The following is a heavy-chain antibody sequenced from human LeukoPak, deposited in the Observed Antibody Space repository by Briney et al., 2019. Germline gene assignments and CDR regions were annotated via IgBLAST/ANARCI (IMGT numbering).Heavy chain of an antibody. V-gene: IGHV1-46*01. CDR1: ENTLSRYY. J-gene: IGHJ5*01. Sequence: ASVKVSCKASENTLSRYYMNWVRQAPGQGLEWMGIINPTGGGASYAQKFQGRVTMTIDTSTSTFYLELSSLTSRDTAVYYCARDGHGTSTWGWFDPWGQGTLVTVSS. CDR3: ARDGHGTSTWGWFDP. D-gene: IGHD7-27*01. CDR2: INPTGGGA.